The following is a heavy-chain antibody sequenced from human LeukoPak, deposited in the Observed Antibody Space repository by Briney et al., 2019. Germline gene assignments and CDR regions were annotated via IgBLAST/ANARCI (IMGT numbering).Heavy chain of an antibody. D-gene: IGHD3-10*01. Sequence: QSGGSLRLSCAASGFTFSNYAMSWVRQAPGKGLVWVSAISGSGGSTYYADSVKGRFTISRDNSKNTLYLQMNSLRAEDTAVYYCAKDRYYYGSGSSYFDYWGRGTLVTVSS. CDR1: GFTFSNYA. V-gene: IGHV3-23*01. CDR3: AKDRYYYGSGSSYFDY. J-gene: IGHJ4*02. CDR2: ISGSGGST.